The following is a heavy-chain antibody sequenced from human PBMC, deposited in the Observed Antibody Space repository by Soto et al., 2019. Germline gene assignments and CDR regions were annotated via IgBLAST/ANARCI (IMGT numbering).Heavy chain of an antibody. CDR2: ISYDGSNK. CDR1: GFTFSSYP. V-gene: IGHV3-30*18. J-gene: IGHJ3*02. Sequence: GGSLRLSCAASGFTFSSYPMSWVRQAPGKGLEWVAVISYDGSNKYYADSVKGRFTISRDNSKNTLYLQMNSLRAEDTAVYYCAKDLRYFDWLLLGSAFDIWGQGTMVTVSS. CDR3: AKDLRYFDWLLLGSAFDI. D-gene: IGHD3-9*01.